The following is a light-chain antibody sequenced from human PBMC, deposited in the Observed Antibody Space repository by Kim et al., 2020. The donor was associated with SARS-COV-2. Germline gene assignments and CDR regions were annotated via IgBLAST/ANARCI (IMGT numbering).Light chain of an antibody. V-gene: IGLV3-19*01. CDR1: SLRSYY. CDR3: NSRDSSGNHVA. CDR2: GRN. Sequence: SSELTQDPAVSVALGQTVRITCQGDSLRSYYASWYQQKPGQAPVLVIYGRNNRPSGIPDRFSGSSSGNTASLTITGAQAEDEADYYCNSRDSSGNHVAFG. J-gene: IGLJ2*01.